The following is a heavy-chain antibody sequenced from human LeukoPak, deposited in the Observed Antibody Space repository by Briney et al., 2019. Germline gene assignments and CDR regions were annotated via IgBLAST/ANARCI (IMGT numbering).Heavy chain of an antibody. D-gene: IGHD3-22*01. V-gene: IGHV3-33*01. Sequence: GRSLRLSCVPSGFPFSSYGIHWVRQAPGKGLEWVAVIWYDGFNKFYGDSVKGRITISRDNSKNTVYLEMNSLRAEDTAVYYCARDSGGYGAEFCQHGGQGTLVTVSS. CDR1: GFPFSSYG. J-gene: IGHJ1*01. CDR2: IWYDGFNK. CDR3: ARDSGGYGAEFCQH.